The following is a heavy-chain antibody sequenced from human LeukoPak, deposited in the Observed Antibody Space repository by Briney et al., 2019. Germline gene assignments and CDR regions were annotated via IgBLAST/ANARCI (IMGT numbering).Heavy chain of an antibody. D-gene: IGHD2-2*01. V-gene: IGHV3-11*04. CDR1: GFTFSDYY. Sequence: KPGGSLRLSCAASGFTFSDYYMSWIRQAPGKGLEWVSYISTSGSSKDYADSVKGRFTTSRDNAKNSLYLQMNSLRAEDTAVYYCVPDCSSTSCYGAYFDYWGQGTLVTVSS. CDR2: ISTSGSSK. CDR3: VPDCSSTSCYGAYFDY. J-gene: IGHJ4*02.